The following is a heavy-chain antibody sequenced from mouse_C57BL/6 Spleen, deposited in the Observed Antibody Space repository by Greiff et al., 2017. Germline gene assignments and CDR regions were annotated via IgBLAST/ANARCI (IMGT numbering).Heavy chain of an antibody. J-gene: IGHJ1*03. CDR2: IDPETGGT. V-gene: IGHV1-15*01. CDR1: GYTFTDYE. Sequence: QVQLKESGAELVRPGASVTLSCKASGYTFTDYEMHWVKQTPVHGLEWIGAIDPETGGTAYNQKFKGKAILTADKSSSTAYMELRSLTSEDSAVYYCTRESTGPITTVVASWYFDVWGTGTTVTVSS. CDR3: TRESTGPITTVVASWYFDV. D-gene: IGHD1-1*01.